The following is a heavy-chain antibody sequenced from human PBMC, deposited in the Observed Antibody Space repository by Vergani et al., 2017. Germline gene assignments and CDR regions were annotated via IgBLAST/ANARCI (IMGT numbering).Heavy chain of an antibody. CDR3: ARAPGKSRGTIDY. CDR1: GYTFTSYD. CDR2: MNPNSGNT. V-gene: IGHV1-8*01. J-gene: IGHJ4*02. Sequence: QVQLVQSGAEVKKPGASVKVSCKASGYTFTSYDINWVRQATGQGLEWMGWMNPNSGNTGYAQKFPGRVTMTRNTSISTAYMELSSLRAEDTAVYYWARAPGKSRGTIDYWGQGTLVTVSS.